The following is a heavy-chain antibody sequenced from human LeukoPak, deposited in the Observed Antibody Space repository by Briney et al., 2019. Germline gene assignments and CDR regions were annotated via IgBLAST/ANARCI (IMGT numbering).Heavy chain of an antibody. J-gene: IGHJ4*02. Sequence: SVKVSCKASGGTFSSYAISWVRQAPGQGLEWMGGIIPIFGTANCAQKFQGRVTITADESTSTAYMELSSLRSEDTAVYYCARAPALGYDILTGYYTLDYWGQGTLVTVSS. V-gene: IGHV1-69*13. D-gene: IGHD3-9*01. CDR1: GGTFSSYA. CDR2: IIPIFGTA. CDR3: ARAPALGYDILTGYYTLDY.